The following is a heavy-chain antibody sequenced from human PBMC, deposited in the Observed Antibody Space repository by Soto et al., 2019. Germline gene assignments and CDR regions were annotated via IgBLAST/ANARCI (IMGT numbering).Heavy chain of an antibody. CDR1: GGTFSSYA. CDR2: IIPIFGTA. D-gene: IGHD3-9*01. J-gene: IGHJ6*02. V-gene: IGHV1-69*13. Sequence: ASVKVSCKASGGTFSSYAISWVRQAPGQGLEWMGGIIPIFGTANYAQKFQGRVTITPDVCTSTAYMELSSLSSEDTAVYDGACDRQGVRYVDWFPQSGGMDVWGQGTTVTVSS. CDR3: ACDRQGVRYVDWFPQSGGMDV.